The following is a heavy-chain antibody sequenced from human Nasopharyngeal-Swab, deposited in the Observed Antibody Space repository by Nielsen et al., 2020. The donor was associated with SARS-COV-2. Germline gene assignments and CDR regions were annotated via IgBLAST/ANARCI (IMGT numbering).Heavy chain of an antibody. D-gene: IGHD2-15*01. Sequence: WIRQPPGKGLEWIGEIYHSGSTNYNPSLKSRVTISVDKSKNQFSLKLSSVTAADTAVYYCARVGILKVVVVGYYYYMDVWGKGTTVTVSS. J-gene: IGHJ6*03. CDR2: IYHSGST. V-gene: IGHV4-4*02. CDR3: ARVGILKVVVVGYYYYMDV.